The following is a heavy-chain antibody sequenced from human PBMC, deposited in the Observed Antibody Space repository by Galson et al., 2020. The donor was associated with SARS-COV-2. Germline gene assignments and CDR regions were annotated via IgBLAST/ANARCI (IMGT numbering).Heavy chain of an antibody. CDR2: INHRGST. D-gene: IGHD2-2*01. CDR1: GGSFKNYY. Sequence: SQTLSLTCAVYGGSFKNYYWTWIRQSPGKGLQWIGEINHRGSTNYDPSLQGRVAMSVDTSKNQFSLRLSSVTAADTAVYYCVRGAEERRIIVVVPCYDAIMDVWGGGTAVTGCS. CDR3: VRGAEERRIIVVVPCYDAIMDV. J-gene: IGHJ6*03. V-gene: IGHV4-34*01.